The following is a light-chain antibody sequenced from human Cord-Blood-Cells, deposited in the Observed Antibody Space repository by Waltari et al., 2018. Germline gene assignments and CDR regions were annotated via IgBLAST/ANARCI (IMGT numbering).Light chain of an antibody. J-gene: IGLJ3*02. CDR3: SSYTSSSTWV. Sequence: QSALTQPASVSGSPGPSLTIPCTGTSSDVGGYNYVSWYQQHPGKAPKRMIYDVSNRPSGVSNRFSGSKSGNTASLTISGLQAEDEADYYCSSYTSSSTWVFGGGTKLTVL. V-gene: IGLV2-14*01. CDR1: SSDVGGYNY. CDR2: DVS.